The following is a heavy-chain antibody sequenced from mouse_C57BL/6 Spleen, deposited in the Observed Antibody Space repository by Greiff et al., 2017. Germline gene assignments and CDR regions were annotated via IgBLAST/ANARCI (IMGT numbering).Heavy chain of an antibody. J-gene: IGHJ3*01. CDR2: IYPGDGDT. CDR3: ARGDYYGSSYWFAY. Sequence: VKLQQSGPELVKPGASVKISCKASGYAFSSSWMNWVKQRPGKGLEWIGRIYPGDGDTNYNGKFKGKATLTADKSSSTAYMQLSSLTSEDSAVYFCARGDYYGSSYWFAYWGQGTLVTVSA. CDR1: GYAFSSSW. D-gene: IGHD1-1*01. V-gene: IGHV1-82*01.